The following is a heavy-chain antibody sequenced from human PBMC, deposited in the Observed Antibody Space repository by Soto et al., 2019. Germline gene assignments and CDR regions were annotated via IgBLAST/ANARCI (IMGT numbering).Heavy chain of an antibody. CDR2: ISSGST. V-gene: IGHV4-34*01. J-gene: IGHJ4*02. D-gene: IGHD1-26*01. CDR3: ARGPYSRGVGATNPSH. Sequence: PSETLSLTCAVYGGSSSGCYWTWIRQSPGKGLEWIGEISSGSTNYNPSLKSRVTISADTSKNQFSLKLSSVTAADTAVYYCARGPYSRGVGATNPSHWGQGTLVTVSS. CDR1: GGSSSGCY.